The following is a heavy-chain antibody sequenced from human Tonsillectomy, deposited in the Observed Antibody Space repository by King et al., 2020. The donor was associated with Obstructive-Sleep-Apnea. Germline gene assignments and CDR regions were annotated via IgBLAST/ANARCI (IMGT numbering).Heavy chain of an antibody. Sequence: QLQESGPGLVKPSETLSLTCTVSGGSISSYYWSWIRQPPGKGLEWIGYIYYSGSTNYNPSLKSRVTISVDTSKNQFSLKLSSVTAADTAVYYCARTLSIAAVGTGWYFDLWGRGTLVTVSS. CDR1: GGSISSYY. D-gene: IGHD6-13*01. CDR3: ARTLSIAAVGTGWYFDL. CDR2: IYYSGST. V-gene: IGHV4-59*01. J-gene: IGHJ2*01.